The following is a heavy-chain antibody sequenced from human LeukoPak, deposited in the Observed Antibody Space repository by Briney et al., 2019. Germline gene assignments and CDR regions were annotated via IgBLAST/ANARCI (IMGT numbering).Heavy chain of an antibody. J-gene: IGHJ4*02. D-gene: IGHD3-22*01. CDR2: ISYSGST. CDR1: SGSISTYY. V-gene: IGHV4-59*08. CDR3: ARQAGMFTTFDF. Sequence: PSETLSLTCTVSSGSISTYYWTWIRQPPGKGLEWIGYISYSGSTKYNPSLTRRTTISLDTSKNQFSLELRSMTAADTAIYYCARQAGMFTTFDFWGQGILATVSS.